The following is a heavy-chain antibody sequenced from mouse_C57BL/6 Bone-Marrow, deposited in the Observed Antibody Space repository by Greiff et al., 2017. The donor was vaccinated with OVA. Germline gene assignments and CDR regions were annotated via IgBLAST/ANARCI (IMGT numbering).Heavy chain of an antibody. CDR1: GYSFTGYY. D-gene: IGHD1-1*01. V-gene: IGHV1-42*01. CDR2: INPSTGGT. J-gene: IGHJ2*01. Sequence: EVQVVESGPELVKPGASVKISCKASGYSFTGYYMNWVKQSPEKSLEWIGEINPSTGGTTYNQKFKAKATLTVDKSSSTAYMQLKSLTSEDSAVYYCARPYYYGSRYFDYWGQGTTLTVSS. CDR3: ARPYYYGSRYFDY.